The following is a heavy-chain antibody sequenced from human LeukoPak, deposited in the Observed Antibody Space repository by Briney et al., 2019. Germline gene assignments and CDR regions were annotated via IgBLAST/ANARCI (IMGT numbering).Heavy chain of an antibody. Sequence: GGSLRLSCAASGFTFSSYSMNWVRQAPGKGLEWVSSISSSSSYIYYADSVKGRFTISRDNAKNSLYLQMNSLRAEDTAVYYCARDAGGQLVPCYFDYWGQGTLVTVSS. CDR2: ISSSSSYI. V-gene: IGHV3-21*01. CDR1: GFTFSSYS. CDR3: ARDAGGQLVPCYFDY. D-gene: IGHD6-13*01. J-gene: IGHJ4*02.